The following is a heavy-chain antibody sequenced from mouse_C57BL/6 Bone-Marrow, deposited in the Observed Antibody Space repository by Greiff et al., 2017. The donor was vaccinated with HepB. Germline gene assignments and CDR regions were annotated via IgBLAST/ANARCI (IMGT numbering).Heavy chain of an antibody. D-gene: IGHD1-1*01. J-gene: IGHJ2*01. CDR3: ARTGYYGSSPDFDY. CDR2: IYPGDGDT. V-gene: IGHV1-82*01. Sequence: QVQLQQSGPELVKPGASVKISCKASGYAFSSSWMNWVKQRPGKGLEWIGRIYPGDGDTNYNGKFKGKATLTADKSSSTAYMQLSSLTSEDSAVYFCARTGYYGSSPDFDYWGQGTTLTVSS. CDR1: GYAFSSSW.